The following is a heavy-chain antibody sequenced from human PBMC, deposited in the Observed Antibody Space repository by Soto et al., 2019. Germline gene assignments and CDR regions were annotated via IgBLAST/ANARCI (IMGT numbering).Heavy chain of an antibody. Sequence: PSKNLALSSTVHGGSSNSDLLSWAGVRQPPGMGLGVIAIIHYVGNAYYSPSLTARATISRDTSKNRVSLELRSVTAADTAVYYCARLNVTLDLWGLGTLVTVSS. D-gene: IGHD2-21*02. CDR2: IHYVGNA. J-gene: IGHJ4*02. CDR1: GGSSNSDLLS. V-gene: IGHV4-39*01. CDR3: ARLNVTLDL.